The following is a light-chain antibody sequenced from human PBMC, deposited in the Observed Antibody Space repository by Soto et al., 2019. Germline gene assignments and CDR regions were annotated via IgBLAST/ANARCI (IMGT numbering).Light chain of an antibody. J-gene: IGKJ1*01. CDR1: QSISTY. V-gene: IGKV1-39*01. CDR2: AAS. CDR3: QQYNNWPRT. Sequence: DIQMTQSPSSLSASVGDRVTITCRASQSISTYLNWYQQRPGKAPKLLISAASSLQSGVPSRFSGSGSGTDFTLTISSLQPEDFAVYYCQQYNNWPRTFGQGTKVDIK.